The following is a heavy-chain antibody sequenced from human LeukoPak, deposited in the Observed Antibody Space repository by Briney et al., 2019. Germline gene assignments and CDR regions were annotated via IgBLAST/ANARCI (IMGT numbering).Heavy chain of an antibody. CDR2: IYYSGST. J-gene: IGHJ6*03. CDR1: GGSISSYY. Sequence: SETLSLTCTVSGGSISSYYWSWIRQPPGKGLEWIGYIYYSGSTNYNPSLKSRVTISVDTSKNQFSLKLCPVTAADTAVYYCARGYSSSLYGDSYYYMDVWGKGTTVTISS. CDR3: ARGYSSSLYGDSYYYMDV. V-gene: IGHV4-59*13. D-gene: IGHD6-13*01.